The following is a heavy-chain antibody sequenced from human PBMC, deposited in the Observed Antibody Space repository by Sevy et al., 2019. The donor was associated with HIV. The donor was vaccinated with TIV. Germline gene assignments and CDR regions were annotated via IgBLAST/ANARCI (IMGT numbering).Heavy chain of an antibody. CDR2: VIASVNME. V-gene: IGHV1-69*10. J-gene: IGHJ4*02. Sequence: ASVKVSCKASGGTFSTYIINWVRQAPGQGLEWMGGVIASVNMENSAQKFQGGVTITADGSTSKAYMELSSLTSEDTAIDYCATAMSCGGACYYFDSWGQGTRVTVSS. CDR3: ATAMSCGGACYYFDS. D-gene: IGHD2-21*02. CDR1: GGTFSTYI.